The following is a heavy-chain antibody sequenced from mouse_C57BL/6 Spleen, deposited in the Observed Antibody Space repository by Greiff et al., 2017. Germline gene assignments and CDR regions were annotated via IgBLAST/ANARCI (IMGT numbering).Heavy chain of an antibody. J-gene: IGHJ2*01. CDR1: GYTFTSYW. V-gene: IGHV1-53*01. D-gene: IGHD2-2*01. Sequence: VQLQQPGTDLVKPGASVKLSCKASGYTFTSYWMHWVKQRPGQGLEWIGNINPSNGGTNYNEKFKSKATLTVDKSSSTAYMQRSSLTSEDTAVYYCARSAGLRRKDYCDYWGQGTTLTVSS. CDR2: INPSNGGT. CDR3: ARSAGLRRKDYCDY.